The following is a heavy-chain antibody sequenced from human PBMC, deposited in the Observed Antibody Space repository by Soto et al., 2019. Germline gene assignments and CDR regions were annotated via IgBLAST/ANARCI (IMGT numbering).Heavy chain of an antibody. J-gene: IGHJ4*02. D-gene: IGHD2-21*02. CDR1: GFTFSSYS. Sequence: GGSLRLSCAASGFTFSSYSMNWVRQAPGKGLEWVSSISSSSSYIYYADSVKGRFTISRDNAKNSLYLQMNSLRAEDTAVYYCARDSSRWGGNSLFDYWGQGTLVTVSS. CDR2: ISSSSSYI. V-gene: IGHV3-21*01. CDR3: ARDSSRWGGNSLFDY.